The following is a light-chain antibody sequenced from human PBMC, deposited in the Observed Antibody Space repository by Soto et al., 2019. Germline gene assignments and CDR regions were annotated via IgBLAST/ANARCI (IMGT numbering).Light chain of an antibody. CDR3: RSFSSSSTLLL. CDR2: DVS. Sequence: QSALTQPASVSGSPGQSITISCTGTSSDVGGYNYVSWYQQYPGKAPKLMIYDVSNRPSGVSNRFSGSKSGNTASLTISGLQAEDEGDYYCRSFSSSSTLLLFGGGTQLTVL. J-gene: IGLJ2*01. V-gene: IGLV2-14*03. CDR1: SSDVGGYNY.